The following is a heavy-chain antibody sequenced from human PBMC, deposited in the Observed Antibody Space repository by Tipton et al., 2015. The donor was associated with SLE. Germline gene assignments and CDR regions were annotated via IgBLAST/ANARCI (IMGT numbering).Heavy chain of an antibody. J-gene: IGHJ6*02. D-gene: IGHD6-25*01. CDR2: IYYSGST. Sequence: TLSLTCTVSGGSISSSSYYWGWIRQAPGKGLEWIGYIYYSGSTNYNPSLKSRVTISVDTSKNQFSLKLSSVTAADTAVYYCARDRGRDYSMDVWGRGTTVIVSS. CDR1: GGSISSSSYY. V-gene: IGHV4-61*01. CDR3: ARDRGRDYSMDV.